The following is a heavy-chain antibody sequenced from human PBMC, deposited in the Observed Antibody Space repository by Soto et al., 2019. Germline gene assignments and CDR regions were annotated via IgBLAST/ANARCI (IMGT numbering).Heavy chain of an antibody. CDR3: ARAGSRQYLSYYYGMDV. V-gene: IGHV1-18*04. Sequence: QVQLVQSGAEVKKPGASVKVSCKASGYTFTSYGISWVRQAPGQGLEWRGWISAYNGNTNYAQKLQGRVTMTTDTSTSTAYMGLRSLRSDDTAVYYCARAGSRQYLSYYYGMDVWGQGTTVTVSS. D-gene: IGHD3-9*01. J-gene: IGHJ6*02. CDR2: ISAYNGNT. CDR1: GYTFTSYG.